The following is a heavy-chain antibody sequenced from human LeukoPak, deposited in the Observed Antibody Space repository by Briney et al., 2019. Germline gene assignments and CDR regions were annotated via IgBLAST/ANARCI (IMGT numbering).Heavy chain of an antibody. Sequence: GGSLRLSCAASGFTFSSYAMSWVRQAPGKGLEWVSAISGSGGGTYYADSVKGRFTISRDNSKNTLYLQMNSLRAEDTAVYYCAKDLGITIFGVLSPIDYWGQGTLVTVSS. J-gene: IGHJ4*02. CDR2: ISGSGGGT. CDR1: GFTFSSYA. D-gene: IGHD3-3*01. V-gene: IGHV3-23*01. CDR3: AKDLGITIFGVLSPIDY.